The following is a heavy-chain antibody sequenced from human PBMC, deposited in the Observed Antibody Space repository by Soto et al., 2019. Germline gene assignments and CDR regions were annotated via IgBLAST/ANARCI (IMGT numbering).Heavy chain of an antibody. V-gene: IGHV3-21*01. CDR1: GFTFSSYS. CDR2: ISSSSSYI. CDR3: ARAYPDYYDSRVVHH. D-gene: IGHD3-22*01. Sequence: EVQLVESGGGLVKPGGSLRLSCAASGFTFSSYSMNWVRQAPGKGLEWVSSISSSSSYIYYADSVKGRFTISRDNDKHSLYLQMNSLRAEDAAVYYCARAYPDYYDSRVVHHWGQGTPVTGSS. J-gene: IGHJ5*02.